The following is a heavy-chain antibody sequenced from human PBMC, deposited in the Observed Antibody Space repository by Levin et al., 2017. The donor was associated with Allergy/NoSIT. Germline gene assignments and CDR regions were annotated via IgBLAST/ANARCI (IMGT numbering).Heavy chain of an antibody. CDR3: ARDQSPYMAVAGTVVY. V-gene: IGHV1-18*01. D-gene: IGHD6-19*01. Sequence: GASVKVSCKASGYTFTSYGISWVRQAPGQGLEWMGWISAYNGNTNYAQKLQGRVTMTTDTSTSTAYMELRSLRSDDTAVYYCARDQSPYMAVAGTVVYWGQGTLVTVSS. CDR2: ISAYNGNT. CDR1: GYTFTSYG. J-gene: IGHJ4*02.